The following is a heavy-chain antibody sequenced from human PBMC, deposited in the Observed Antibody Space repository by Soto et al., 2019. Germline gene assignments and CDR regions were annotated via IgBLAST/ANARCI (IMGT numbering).Heavy chain of an antibody. J-gene: IGHJ6*02. D-gene: IGHD3-16*01. CDR3: ARPWGQLSTYYYGMDT. CDR1: GFTFRNYA. Sequence: LRLSCAASGFTFRNYAMHWVRQAPGKGLEWVATISYDGDNKYYTDSVKGPFTISRDNSKNTLYLQMNSLRPEDTAVYYCARPWGQLSTYYYGMDTWGQGTTVTVSS. V-gene: IGHV3-30-3*01. CDR2: ISYDGDNK.